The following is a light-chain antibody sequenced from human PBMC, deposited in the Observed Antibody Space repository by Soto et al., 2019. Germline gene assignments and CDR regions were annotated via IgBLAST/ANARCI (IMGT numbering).Light chain of an antibody. Sequence: QSVLTQPASVSGSPGRSIPSPGLEPTRDLGGYNYVSWNQQHPGKPPKPMIHDASIRPPGVSNRFSGSKSVNTASLTISGIQAEDEADYYCSSYTRSSTPVVFGGGTKLTVL. CDR2: DAS. V-gene: IGLV2-14*01. J-gene: IGLJ2*01. CDR3: SSYTRSSTPVV. CDR1: TRDLGGYNY.